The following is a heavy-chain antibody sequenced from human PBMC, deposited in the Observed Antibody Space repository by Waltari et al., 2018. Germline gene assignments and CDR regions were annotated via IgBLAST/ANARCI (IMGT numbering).Heavy chain of an antibody. CDR2: IYHSGST. CDR1: CGPISSTTW. J-gene: IGHJ4*02. V-gene: IGHV4-4*02. CDR3: ASVEGSGSYCHY. D-gene: IGHD3-10*01. Sequence: VTLTGSGHGLVTPSGTRPLTSLASCGPISSTTWVGWVPRPPGKGLNWMGEIYHSGSTNYNPSFKSRVTISVDKSKNQFSLKLSSVTAADTAVYYCASVEGSGSYCHYWGQGTLVTVSS.